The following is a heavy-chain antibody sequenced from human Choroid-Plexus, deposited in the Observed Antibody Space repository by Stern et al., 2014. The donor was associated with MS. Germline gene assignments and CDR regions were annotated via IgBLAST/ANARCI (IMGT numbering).Heavy chain of an antibody. J-gene: IGHJ6*02. CDR3: ARDQRGITIFGVVTDYYYLGMDV. CDR2: INPNTGGT. V-gene: IGHV1-2*02. D-gene: IGHD3-3*01. CDR1: GYIFTGYY. Sequence: QVQLGQSGPEVKKPGASVKVSCKTSGYIFTGYYIHWVRQAPGQGLEWMAWINPNTGGTKYAQKFQGRVTMSRDTSISTAYVELSSLTSDDTAVYYCARDQRGITIFGVVTDYYYLGMDVWGQGTTVTVSS.